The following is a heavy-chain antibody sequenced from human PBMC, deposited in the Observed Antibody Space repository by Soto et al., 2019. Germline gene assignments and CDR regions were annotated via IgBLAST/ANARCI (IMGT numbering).Heavy chain of an antibody. CDR1: GSTFSIYW. J-gene: IGHJ4*02. CDR3: AGWADAIY. CDR2: ISPDGSQK. D-gene: IGHD6-19*01. Sequence: EVQLEGSGGGLVQPGGSLRLSCAASGSTFSIYWMNWVRHVPGKGLEWVANISPDGSQKNYVDSVKGRFTVSRDNAKKSFFLQMNSLRAEDTAVYYCAGWADAIYWGQAIVVTVSP. V-gene: IGHV3-7*01.